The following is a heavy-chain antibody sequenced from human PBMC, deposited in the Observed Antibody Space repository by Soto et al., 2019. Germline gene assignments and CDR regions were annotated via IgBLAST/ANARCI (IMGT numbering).Heavy chain of an antibody. Sequence: GSLRLSCTASGFTFRRYAMYWVRQAPGKGLEWVSGISAGGASTYYADSVKGRFTISRDNSKSTLYLQLNSLRVEDAAVYYCAKGYNEYTGIYIDYWGQGTLVTVSS. CDR1: GFTFRRYA. V-gene: IGHV3-23*01. CDR2: ISAGGAST. CDR3: AKGYNEYTGIYIDY. D-gene: IGHD1-1*01. J-gene: IGHJ4*02.